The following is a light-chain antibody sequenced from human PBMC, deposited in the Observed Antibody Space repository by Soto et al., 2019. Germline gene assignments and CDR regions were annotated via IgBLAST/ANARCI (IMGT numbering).Light chain of an antibody. CDR3: QQYYSYPWT. Sequence: IQMTQSPSSLSASLGDRVTITCRASQSISSYLAWYQQKPGKAPKLLIYAASTLQSGVPSRFSGSGSGTDFTLTISCLQSEDFATYYCQQYYSYPWTFGQGTKVDI. CDR2: AAS. CDR1: QSISSY. V-gene: IGKV1-8*01. J-gene: IGKJ1*01.